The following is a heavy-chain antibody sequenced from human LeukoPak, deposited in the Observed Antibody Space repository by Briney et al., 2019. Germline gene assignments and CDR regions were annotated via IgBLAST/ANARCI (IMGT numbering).Heavy chain of an antibody. CDR3: ARGRRFGELLPQVPYYFDY. D-gene: IGHD3-10*01. J-gene: IGHJ4*02. Sequence: SQTLSLTCTVSGGSIGSGDYYWSWIRQPPGKGLEWIGYIYYSGSTYYNPSLKSRVTISVDTSKNQFSLKLSSVTAADTAVYYCARGRRFGELLPQVPYYFDYWGQGTLVTVSS. CDR1: GGSIGSGDYY. CDR2: IYYSGST. V-gene: IGHV4-30-4*01.